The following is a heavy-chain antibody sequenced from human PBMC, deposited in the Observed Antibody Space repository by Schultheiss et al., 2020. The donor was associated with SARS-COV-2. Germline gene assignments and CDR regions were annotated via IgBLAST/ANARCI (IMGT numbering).Heavy chain of an antibody. CDR2: MNPNSGNT. CDR1: GYTFTSYD. J-gene: IGHJ6*02. Sequence: ASVNVSCKASGYTFTSYDINWVRQATGQGLEWMGWMNPNSGNTGYAQKFQGRVTMTRNTSISTAYMELSSLRSEDTAVYYCVQGSYYDSSGYYYYYGMDVWGQGTTVTVSS. V-gene: IGHV1-8*01. CDR3: VQGSYYDSSGYYYYYGMDV. D-gene: IGHD3-22*01.